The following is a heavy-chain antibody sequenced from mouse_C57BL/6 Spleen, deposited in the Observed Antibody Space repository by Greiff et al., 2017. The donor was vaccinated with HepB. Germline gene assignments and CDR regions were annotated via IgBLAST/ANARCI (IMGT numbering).Heavy chain of an antibody. CDR1: GFTFSDYG. CDR2: ISSGSSTI. V-gene: IGHV5-17*01. CDR3: ARTMNHYYAMDY. J-gene: IGHJ4*01. Sequence: EVQLQESGGGLVKPGGSLKLSCAASGFTFSDYGMHWVRQAPEKGLEWVAYISSGSSTIYYADTVKGRFTISRDNAKNTLFLQMTSLRSEDTAMYYCARTMNHYYAMDYWGQGTSVTVSS.